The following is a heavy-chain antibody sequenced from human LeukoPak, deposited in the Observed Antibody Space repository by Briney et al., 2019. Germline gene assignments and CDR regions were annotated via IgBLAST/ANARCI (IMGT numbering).Heavy chain of an antibody. CDR2: IYSGGST. Sequence: AGSLTLSCAASGSTVSSNYMSWGRHAPGEGVGWVSVIYSGGSTDYADPAKGRFTISRNNTKNTPYLQMNSLRAEDTAVYYCAGTYYYDSSGYSYEHWGQGTLVAVSS. V-gene: IGHV3-53*01. CDR3: AGTYYYDSSGYSYEH. CDR1: GSTVSSNY. D-gene: IGHD3-22*01. J-gene: IGHJ4*02.